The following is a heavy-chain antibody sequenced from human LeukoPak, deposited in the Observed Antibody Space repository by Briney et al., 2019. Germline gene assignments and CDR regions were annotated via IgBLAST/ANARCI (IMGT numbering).Heavy chain of an antibody. CDR1: GGSISSYY. V-gene: IGHV4-59*08. D-gene: IGHD5-12*01. Sequence: PSETLSLTCTVSGGSISSYYWSWIRQPPGKGLEWIGYIYYSGSTNYNPSLKSRVTISVDTSKNQFSLKLSPVTAADTAVYYCARSGYDYLSYWGQGTLVTVSS. J-gene: IGHJ4*02. CDR2: IYYSGST. CDR3: ARSGYDYLSY.